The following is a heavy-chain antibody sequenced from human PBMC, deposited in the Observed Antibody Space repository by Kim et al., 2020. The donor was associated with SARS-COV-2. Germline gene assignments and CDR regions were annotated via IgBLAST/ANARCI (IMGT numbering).Heavy chain of an antibody. J-gene: IGHJ4*02. Sequence: SYGKKFQGRVTMTRDTSTSTVYMELSSLRSEDTAVYYCARASPIYGGFDYWGQGTLVTVSS. CDR3: ARASPIYGGFDY. D-gene: IGHD3-10*02. V-gene: IGHV1-46*01.